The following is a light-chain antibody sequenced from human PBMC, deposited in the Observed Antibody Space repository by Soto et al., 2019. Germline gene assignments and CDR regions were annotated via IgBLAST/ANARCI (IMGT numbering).Light chain of an antibody. CDR1: HNVSRTY. V-gene: IGKV3D-20*02. CDR2: GAY. Sequence: EIVLTQSPGALSLSPGERATLSCRASHNVSRTYLAWYQQKPGQAPRLLIYGAYSRATGIPDRFSGSGSGTEFTLTISSLEPEDFAVYYCKQRSNWPITFGQGTRLEI. J-gene: IGKJ5*01. CDR3: KQRSNWPIT.